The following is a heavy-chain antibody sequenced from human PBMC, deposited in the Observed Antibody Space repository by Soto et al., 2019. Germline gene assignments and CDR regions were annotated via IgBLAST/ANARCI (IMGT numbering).Heavy chain of an antibody. CDR1: GGSISDYY. CDR3: ARGSVFSSAWLDY. Sequence: PSETLSLTCSVSGGSISDYYWSWIRQPAGKGLEWIGRIHSSGNTNYNPSLQSRVSMSVDTSKNQFSLRLSSVTAADTAVYFCARGSVFSSAWLDYWSQGTLVYVAS. D-gene: IGHD6-19*01. V-gene: IGHV4-4*07. J-gene: IGHJ4*02. CDR2: IHSSGNT.